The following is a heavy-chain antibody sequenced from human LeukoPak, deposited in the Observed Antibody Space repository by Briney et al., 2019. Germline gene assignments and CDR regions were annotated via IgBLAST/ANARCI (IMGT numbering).Heavy chain of an antibody. J-gene: IGHJ4*02. D-gene: IGHD4-11*01. CDR1: GFTFSSYA. V-gene: IGHV3-30-3*01. Sequence: PGGSLRLSCAASGFTFSSYAMHWVRQAPGKGLEWVAVISYDGSNKYYADSVKGRFTISRDNSMNTLYLQMNSLRAEDTAVYYCARGRDYRSPEDYWGQGTLVTVSS. CDR3: ARGRDYRSPEDY. CDR2: ISYDGSNK.